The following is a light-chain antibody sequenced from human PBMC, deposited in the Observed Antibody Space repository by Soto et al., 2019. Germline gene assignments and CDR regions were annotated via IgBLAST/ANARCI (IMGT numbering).Light chain of an antibody. Sequence: EIVMSQSPATLSVSPGERATLSCRASQSVRNNLAWYQQRPGQAPRLLMYGASTRPSGIPARFTGGGSGTDFTLTISSLQSEDFAVYYCQQYNNWPYTFGQGTKLEIK. J-gene: IGKJ2*01. CDR2: GAS. CDR1: QSVRNN. CDR3: QQYNNWPYT. V-gene: IGKV3-15*01.